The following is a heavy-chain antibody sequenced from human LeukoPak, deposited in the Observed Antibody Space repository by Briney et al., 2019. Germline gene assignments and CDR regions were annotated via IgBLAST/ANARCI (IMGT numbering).Heavy chain of an antibody. CDR3: ARRRTIFGVVHLGAFDI. V-gene: IGHV4-34*01. Sequence: AETLSLTCAVYGGSFSGYYWSCIRQPPGKGLEWIGEINHSGSTNYNPSLKSRVTISVDTSKNQFSLKLSSVTAADTAVYYCARRRTIFGVVHLGAFDIWGQGTMVTVSS. CDR2: INHSGST. D-gene: IGHD3-3*01. CDR1: GGSFSGYY. J-gene: IGHJ3*02.